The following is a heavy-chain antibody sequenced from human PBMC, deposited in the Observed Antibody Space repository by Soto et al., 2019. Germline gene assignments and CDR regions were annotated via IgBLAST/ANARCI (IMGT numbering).Heavy chain of an antibody. Sequence: QLQLQESGSGLVKPSQTLSLTCAVSGGSISSGGYSWSWIRQPPGKGLEWIGYIYHSGSPYYNPSLKSRFTISVDRSKNQFSLKLSSVTAADTAVYYCARVRGYGDRHYNWFDPWGQGTLVTVSS. CDR3: ARVRGYGDRHYNWFDP. V-gene: IGHV4-30-2*01. D-gene: IGHD4-17*01. CDR1: GGSISSGGYS. J-gene: IGHJ5*02. CDR2: IYHSGSP.